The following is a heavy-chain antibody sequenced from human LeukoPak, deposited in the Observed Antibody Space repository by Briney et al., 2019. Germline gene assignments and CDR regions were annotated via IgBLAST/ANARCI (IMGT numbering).Heavy chain of an antibody. Sequence: GESLKISCKGSGYSFTTYWIGWVRQMPGKGLECMGIIYPGDSDTRYSPSFQGQVTILADKSISTAYLQWSSLKASDTAMYYCARLGAVADYYFDYWGQGTLVTVSS. J-gene: IGHJ4*02. CDR1: GYSFTTYW. D-gene: IGHD6-19*01. CDR3: ARLGAVADYYFDY. V-gene: IGHV5-51*01. CDR2: IYPGDSDT.